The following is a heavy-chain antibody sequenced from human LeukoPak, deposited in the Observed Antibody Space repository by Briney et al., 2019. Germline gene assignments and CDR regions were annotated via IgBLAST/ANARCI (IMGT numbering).Heavy chain of an antibody. CDR1: GYTFTSYD. J-gene: IGHJ4*02. D-gene: IGHD5-18*01. Sequence: ASVXVSCKASGYTFTSYDINWVRQAPGQGLEWMGWMNPKSGNTVYAQKLQGRVTMNRNTSKSTAYMELTSLRSEDTAVYYCARGRYGHLDYWGQGTLVTVSS. CDR3: ARGRYGHLDY. V-gene: IGHV1-8*01. CDR2: MNPKSGNT.